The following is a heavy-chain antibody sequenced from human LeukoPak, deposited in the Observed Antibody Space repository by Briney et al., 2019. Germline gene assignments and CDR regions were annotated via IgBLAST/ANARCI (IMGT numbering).Heavy chain of an antibody. CDR2: IGFDGSTE. J-gene: IGHJ6*02. CDR3: ARFEGYYNGFDV. V-gene: IGHV3-33*01. D-gene: IGHD3-16*01. Sequence: GGSLRLSCAASRFTFSSYGMHWVRQAPGKGLEWAAVIGFDGSTEYYADSVKGRFTISRDNPKNTLYLQMNSLRAEDTAVYYCARFEGYYNGFDVWGQGTTVTVSS. CDR1: RFTFSSYG.